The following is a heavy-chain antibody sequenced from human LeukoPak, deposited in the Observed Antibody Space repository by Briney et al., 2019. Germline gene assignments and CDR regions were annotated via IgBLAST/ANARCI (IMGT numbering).Heavy chain of an antibody. CDR2: ILFDGSKE. CDR1: GFSFSSYG. CDR3: AKARVGVIRDMDD. D-gene: IGHD3-10*01. J-gene: IGHJ4*02. V-gene: IGHV3-30*02. Sequence: PGGSLRLSCAASGFSFSSYGMHWVRQAPGKGLEWVAYILFDGSKEYYGDSVKGRFTISRDNSKNTLYVQMDSLRAEDTAVYYCAKARVGVIRDMDDWGQGTLVTVSS.